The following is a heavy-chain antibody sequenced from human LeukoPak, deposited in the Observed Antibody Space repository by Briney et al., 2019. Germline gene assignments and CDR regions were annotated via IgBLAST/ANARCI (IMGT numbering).Heavy chain of an antibody. CDR1: GFTFSVYC. V-gene: IGHV3-23*01. Sequence: GGSLRLSCAASGFTFSVYCMSWVRQAPGKGLEWVSSISGNGTSTAYADSVRGRITISRDNCKNALYLQMSSLRAEDTAVYYCAGYLEAWVRTFDVWGQGTVVTVSS. D-gene: IGHD1-20*01. J-gene: IGHJ3*01. CDR3: AGYLEAWVRTFDV. CDR2: ISGNGTST.